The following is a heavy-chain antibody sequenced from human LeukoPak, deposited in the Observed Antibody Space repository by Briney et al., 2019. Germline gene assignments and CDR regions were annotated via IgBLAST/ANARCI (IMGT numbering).Heavy chain of an antibody. V-gene: IGHV4-34*01. CDR2: IDHRGDT. D-gene: IGHD5-24*01. J-gene: IGHJ4*03. CDR1: GGSFSRYY. CDR3: ARGATISETGYFDF. Sequence: SETLSLTCAVYGGSFSRYYWSWIRQSPGKGLEWIAEIDHRGDTNHNPSVKSRVTISVDTSKNQFSLKVRSLSAADTAVYYCARGATISETGYFDFWGQGTLVTVSS.